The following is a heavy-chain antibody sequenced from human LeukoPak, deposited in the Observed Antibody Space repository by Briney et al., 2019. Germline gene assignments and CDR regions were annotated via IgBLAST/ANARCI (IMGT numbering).Heavy chain of an antibody. Sequence: PGGSLRLSCATSGFTFDDYAMHWVRQAPGKGLEWVSRIKSDGSSIMYADSVRGRFTISRDNAKNTLYLQMNSLRAEDTAVYYCARDLDYGGRSNFDHWGQGTLVTVSS. CDR1: GFTFDDYA. CDR2: IKSDGSSI. CDR3: ARDLDYGGRSNFDH. J-gene: IGHJ4*02. V-gene: IGHV3-74*03. D-gene: IGHD4-23*01.